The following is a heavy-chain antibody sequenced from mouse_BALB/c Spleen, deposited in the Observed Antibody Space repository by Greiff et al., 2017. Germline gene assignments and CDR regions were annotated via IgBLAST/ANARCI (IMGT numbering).Heavy chain of an antibody. CDR3: ARGGRFDY. V-gene: IGHV5-6-5*01. J-gene: IGHJ2*01. Sequence: EVKLVESGGGLVKPGGSLKLSCAASGFTFSSYAMSWVRQTPEKRLEWVASISSGGSTYYPDSVKGRFTISRDNARNILYLQMSSLRSEDTAMYYCARGGRFDYWGQGTTLTVSS. CDR1: GFTFSSYA. CDR2: ISSGGST.